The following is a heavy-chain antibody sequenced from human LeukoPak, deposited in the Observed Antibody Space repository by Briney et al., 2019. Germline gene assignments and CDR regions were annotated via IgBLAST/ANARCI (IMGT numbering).Heavy chain of an antibody. J-gene: IGHJ4*02. CDR1: GGSISSYY. CDR3: ATYRQVLLPFES. CDR2: IYTSGST. V-gene: IGHV4-4*07. Sequence: PSETLSLTCTVSGGSISSYYWSWIRQPAGKGLEWIGRIYTSGSTNYNPSLKSRVTMSVDTPKNQFSLKLSSVTAADTAIYYCATYRQVLLPFESWGQGTLVTVSS. D-gene: IGHD2-8*02.